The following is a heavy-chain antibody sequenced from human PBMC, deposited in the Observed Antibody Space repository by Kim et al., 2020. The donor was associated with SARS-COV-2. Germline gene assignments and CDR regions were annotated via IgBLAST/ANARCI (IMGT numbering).Heavy chain of an antibody. CDR3: ARRQIIAVAGYGMDV. J-gene: IGHJ6*02. CDR2: INAGNGNT. CDR1: GYTFTSYA. Sequence: ASVKVSCKASGYTFTSYAMHWVRQAPGQRLEWMGWINAGNGNTKYSQKFQGRVTITRDTSASTAYMELSSLRSEDTAVYYCARRQIIAVAGYGMDVWGQGTTVTVSS. V-gene: IGHV1-3*01. D-gene: IGHD6-19*01.